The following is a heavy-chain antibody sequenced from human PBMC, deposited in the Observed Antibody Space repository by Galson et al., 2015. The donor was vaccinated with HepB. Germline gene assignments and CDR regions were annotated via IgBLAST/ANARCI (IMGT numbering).Heavy chain of an antibody. J-gene: IGHJ4*01. CDR2: IWSNGSNR. CDR1: GFTFNRYG. CDR3: AREMAIAAPASFDL. Sequence: SLRLSCAVSGFTFNRYGMHWVRQAPGKGLEWVALIWSNGSNRYYSNSVMGRFTISRDNSKNTLYLEMNSLRAEDTAVYYCAREMAIAAPASFDLWGHGTLVTVPS. V-gene: IGHV3-33*01. D-gene: IGHD6-25*01.